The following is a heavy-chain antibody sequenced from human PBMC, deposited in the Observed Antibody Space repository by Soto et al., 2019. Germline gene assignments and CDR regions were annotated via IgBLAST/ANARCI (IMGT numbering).Heavy chain of an antibody. D-gene: IGHD2-2*01. J-gene: IGHJ5*02. CDR2: IYYRGST. CDR1: GDSVSSGNYY. CDR3: ARGYPVPAAPYSWFDP. Sequence: QVQLQESGPGLVKPSETLSLICTVSGDSVSSGNYYWSWIRQPPGKGLEWIGYIYYRGSTSYNPSLKSRVTMSVDTSKNQFSLKLSAVTAADTAVYYCARGYPVPAAPYSWFDPWGQGTLVTVSS. V-gene: IGHV4-61*01.